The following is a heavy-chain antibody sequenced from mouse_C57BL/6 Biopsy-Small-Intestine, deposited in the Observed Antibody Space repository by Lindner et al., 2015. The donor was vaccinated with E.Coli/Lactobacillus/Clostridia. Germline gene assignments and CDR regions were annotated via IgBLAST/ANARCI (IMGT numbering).Heavy chain of an antibody. V-gene: IGHV1-82*01. D-gene: IGHD4-1*02. CDR1: GYAFSSSW. Sequence: VQLQESGPELVKPGASVKISCKASGYAFSSSWMNWVTQRPGKGLEWIGRIYPGDGDTNYNGKFKGKATLTADKSSSTAYMQLSSLTSEDSAVYFCAREWDNWDGPYFDYWGQGTTLTVSS. J-gene: IGHJ2*01. CDR2: IYPGDGDT. CDR3: AREWDNWDGPYFDY.